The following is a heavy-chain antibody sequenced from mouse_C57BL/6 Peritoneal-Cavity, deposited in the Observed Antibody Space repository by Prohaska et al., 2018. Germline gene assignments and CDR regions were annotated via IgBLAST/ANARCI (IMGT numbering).Heavy chain of an antibody. Sequence: VQLQQPGAELVRPGSSVKLSCKASGYTFTSYWMQWVKQRPIQVLEWIGNIDPSDSETHYNQKFKDKATLTVDKSSSTAYMQLSSLTSEDSAVYDCWVRGFAYWGQGTLVNVAA. V-gene: IGHV1-52*01. CDR1: GYTFTSYW. CDR3: WVRGFAY. CDR2: IDPSDSET. D-gene: IGHD2-2*01. J-gene: IGHJ3*01.